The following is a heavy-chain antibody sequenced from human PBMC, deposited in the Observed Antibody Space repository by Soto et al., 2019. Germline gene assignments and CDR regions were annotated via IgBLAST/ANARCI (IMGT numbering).Heavy chain of an antibody. J-gene: IGHJ4*02. V-gene: IGHV3-23*01. CDR1: GFTVSSYA. D-gene: IGHD2-15*01. CDR2: VGGSGGST. CDR3: AKALGYCSGGSCYSDY. Sequence: GSLRLSCAASGFTVSSYAMSWVRQAPGKGLEWVSAVGGSGGSTYYADSVKGRFTISRDNSKNTMYLQMNSLRAEDTAIYYCAKALGYCSGGSCYSDYWGQGTLVTVSS.